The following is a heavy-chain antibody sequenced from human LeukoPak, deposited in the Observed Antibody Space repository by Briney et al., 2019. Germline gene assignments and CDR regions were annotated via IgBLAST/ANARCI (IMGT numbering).Heavy chain of an antibody. CDR1: GFTFSSYS. D-gene: IGHD6-13*01. CDR3: ARDGEEASSSWYRVDY. CDR2: ISSSSSYI. J-gene: IGHJ4*02. Sequence: GGSLRLSCAASGFTFSSYSMNWVRQAPGKGLEWVSSISSSSSYIYYAVSVKGRFTISRDNAKNSLYLQMNSLRAEDTAVYYCARDGEEASSSWYRVDYWGQGTLVTVSS. V-gene: IGHV3-21*01.